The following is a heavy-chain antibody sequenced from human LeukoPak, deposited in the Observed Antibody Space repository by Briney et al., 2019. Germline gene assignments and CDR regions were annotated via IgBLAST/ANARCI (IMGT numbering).Heavy chain of an antibody. Sequence: RGSLRLSCAASGFTFSSYWMSWVRQAPGKGLEWVANIKQDGSEKYYVDSVKGRFTISRDNAKNSLYLQMNSLRAEDTAVYYCAREGGESDFDYWGQGTLVTVSS. CDR1: GFTFSSYW. J-gene: IGHJ4*02. D-gene: IGHD3-16*01. CDR2: IKQDGSEK. V-gene: IGHV3-7*01. CDR3: AREGGESDFDY.